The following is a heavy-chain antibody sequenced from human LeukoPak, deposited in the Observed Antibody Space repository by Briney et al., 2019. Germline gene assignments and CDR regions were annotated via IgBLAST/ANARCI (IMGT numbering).Heavy chain of an antibody. CDR2: IYYSGST. CDR1: SGSISSYY. Sequence: PSETLSLTCTVSSGSISSYYWSWIRQPPGKGLEWIGYIYYSGSTNYNPSLKSRVTISVDTSKNQFSLKLSSVTAADTAVYYRARGPLLEWLLHAFDIWGQGTMVTVSS. CDR3: ARGPLLEWLLHAFDI. D-gene: IGHD3-3*01. J-gene: IGHJ3*02. V-gene: IGHV4-59*01.